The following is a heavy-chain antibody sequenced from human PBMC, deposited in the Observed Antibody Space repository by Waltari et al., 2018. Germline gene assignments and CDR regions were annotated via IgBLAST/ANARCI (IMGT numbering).Heavy chain of an antibody. D-gene: IGHD4-17*01. J-gene: IGHJ3*02. Sequence: QPQLQESGPGLEKPSETLSLTCTVSGGSITTRSYHWAWIRQTPGKGLEWIGSIHISGSTDYNPSLRSRVTMSVDTSNNQFSLKLTSATAADTAVYYCARQPPTTVPTPRSPFDTWGQGTMVSVSS. V-gene: IGHV4-39*07. CDR3: ARQPPTTVPTPRSPFDT. CDR1: GGSITTRSYH. CDR2: IHISGST.